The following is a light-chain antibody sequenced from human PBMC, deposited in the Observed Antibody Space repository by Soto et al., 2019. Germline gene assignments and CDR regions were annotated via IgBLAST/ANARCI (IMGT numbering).Light chain of an antibody. Sequence: EIVMTQSPATLSLSPGERATLSCRASQSVSYNLAWYQQKPGQGPRLLIYGAFTRATGIPARFSGSGSGTEFTLAISGLQSEDFAGYYCQQYKNWPPRTFGGGTKVEIK. CDR3: QQYKNWPPRT. CDR1: QSVSYN. V-gene: IGKV3-15*01. CDR2: GAF. J-gene: IGKJ4*01.